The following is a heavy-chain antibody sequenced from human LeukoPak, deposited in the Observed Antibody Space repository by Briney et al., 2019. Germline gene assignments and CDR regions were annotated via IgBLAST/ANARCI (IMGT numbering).Heavy chain of an antibody. D-gene: IGHD6-13*01. CDR1: GFTFSSYA. CDR3: ASGAVAAETDY. CDR2: ITGSGGRT. J-gene: IGHJ4*02. V-gene: IGHV3-23*01. Sequence: GGSLRLSCAASGFTFSSYAMNWVRQAPGKGLEWVSAITGSGGRTYYADSVKGRFTISRDNSKNTLYLQMNSLRAEDTAVYYCASGAVAAETDYWGQGTLVTVSS.